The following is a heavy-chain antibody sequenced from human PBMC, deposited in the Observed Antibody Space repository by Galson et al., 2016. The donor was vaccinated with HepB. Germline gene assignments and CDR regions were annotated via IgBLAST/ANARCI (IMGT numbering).Heavy chain of an antibody. J-gene: IGHJ6*02. V-gene: IGHV3-13*04. CDR1: GFSISTFD. D-gene: IGHD2-21*01. Sequence: SLRLSCAASGFSISTFDMHWVRQTTGKGLEWVSSINTAGDTYYPDSEKGRFTIPRENDKNSLFLQMDSLRAGDTAVYHCARALVSGDYSYYYGMDVWGQGTTVTVSS. CDR3: ARALVSGDYSYYYGMDV. CDR2: INTAGDT.